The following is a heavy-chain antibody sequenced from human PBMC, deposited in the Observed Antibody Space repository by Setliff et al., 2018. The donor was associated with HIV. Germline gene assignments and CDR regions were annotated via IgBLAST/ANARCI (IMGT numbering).Heavy chain of an antibody. CDR1: GYTFTSYD. Sequence: ASVKVSCKASGYTFTSYDISWVRQAPGQGLEWMGWISAYNGNTNYAQKLQGRVTMTTDTSTSTAYMELRSLRSDDTAVYYCAREIGDYYDSSGYYPPTDYHYGMDVWGHGTPVNVS. J-gene: IGHJ6*02. CDR2: ISAYNGNT. V-gene: IGHV1-18*01. D-gene: IGHD3-22*01. CDR3: AREIGDYYDSSGYYPPTDYHYGMDV.